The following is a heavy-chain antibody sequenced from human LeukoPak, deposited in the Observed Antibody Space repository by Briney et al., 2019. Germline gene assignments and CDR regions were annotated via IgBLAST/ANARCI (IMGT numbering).Heavy chain of an antibody. V-gene: IGHV4-34*01. CDR1: GGSFSGYY. CDR3: ASRRRNTAMVT. CDR2: INHSGST. Sequence: SSETLSLTCAVYGGSFSGYYWSWIRQPPGKGLEWIGEINHSGSTNYNPSLKSRVTISVDTSKNQSSLKLSSVTAADTAVYYCASRRRNTAMVTWGQGTLVTVSS. J-gene: IGHJ5*02. D-gene: IGHD5-18*01.